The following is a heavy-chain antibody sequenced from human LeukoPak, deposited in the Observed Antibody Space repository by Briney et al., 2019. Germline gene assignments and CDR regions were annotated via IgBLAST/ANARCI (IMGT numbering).Heavy chain of an antibody. CDR3: AREYSSSYYFDY. Sequence: GGSLRLSCVASGFTFSNYAVHWVRQAPGKGLEWVALISDDGSNKYYTNSVKGRFTISRDNSKNTLYLQMNSLRAEDTAVYYCAREYSSSYYFDYWGQGTLVTVSS. J-gene: IGHJ4*02. CDR1: GFTFSNYA. V-gene: IGHV3-30-3*01. CDR2: ISDDGSNK. D-gene: IGHD6-13*01.